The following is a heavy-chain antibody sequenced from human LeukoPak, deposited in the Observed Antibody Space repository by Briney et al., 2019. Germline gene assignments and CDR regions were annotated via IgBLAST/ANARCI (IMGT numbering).Heavy chain of an antibody. CDR1: GFTFSSYS. CDR2: ISSSSSYI. CDR3: ARDPAYGALDY. V-gene: IGHV3-21*01. J-gene: IGHJ4*02. D-gene: IGHD4-17*01. Sequence: GGSLRLSCAASGFTFSSYSMNWVRQAPGKGLEWVSSISSSSSYIYYADSVKGRFTFSRDNARNSLYLQMTGLRAEDTAVYYCARDPAYGALDYWGQGTLVTVSS.